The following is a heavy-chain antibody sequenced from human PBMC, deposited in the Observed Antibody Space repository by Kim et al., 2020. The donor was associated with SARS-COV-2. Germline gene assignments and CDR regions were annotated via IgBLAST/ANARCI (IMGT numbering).Heavy chain of an antibody. J-gene: IGHJ6*03. V-gene: IGHV4-59*01. CDR3: ARIYPKRAPILHYYYYYYMDV. CDR1: GGSISSYY. CDR2: IYYSGST. Sequence: SETLSLTCTVSGGSISSYYWSWIRQPPGKGLEWIGYIYYSGSTNYNPSLKSRVTISVDTSKNQFSLKLSSVTAADTAVYYCARIYPKRAPILHYYYYYYMDVWGKGTTVTVSS.